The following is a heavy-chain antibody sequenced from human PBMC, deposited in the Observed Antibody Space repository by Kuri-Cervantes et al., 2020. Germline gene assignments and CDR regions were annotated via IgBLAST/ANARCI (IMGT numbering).Heavy chain of an antibody. V-gene: IGHV4-34*01. CDR1: GGSFSGYY. Sequence: SQTLSLTCAVYGGSFSGYYWSWIRQPPGKGLEWIGEINHSGSTNYNPSLKSRVTISIDTSKNQFSLKLTSVTAADTAVYYCARVTRYYYYVDVWGKGTTVTVSS. CDR2: INHSGST. CDR3: ARVTRYYYYVDV. J-gene: IGHJ6*03. D-gene: IGHD2-15*01.